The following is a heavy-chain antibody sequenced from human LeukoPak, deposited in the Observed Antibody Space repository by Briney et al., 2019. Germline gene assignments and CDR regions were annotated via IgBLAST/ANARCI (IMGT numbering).Heavy chain of an antibody. CDR1: RFTFSNYG. J-gene: IGHJ3*02. Sequence: GGSLRLSCAASRFTFSNYGMHWVRQAPGKGLEWVAVIWYDGSNKYYADSVKGRFIISRDNSKNTLYLQMNSLRAEDTAVYYCAKVRYFGPSAFDIWGQGTMVTVSS. V-gene: IGHV3-30*02. D-gene: IGHD3-9*01. CDR2: IWYDGSNK. CDR3: AKVRYFGPSAFDI.